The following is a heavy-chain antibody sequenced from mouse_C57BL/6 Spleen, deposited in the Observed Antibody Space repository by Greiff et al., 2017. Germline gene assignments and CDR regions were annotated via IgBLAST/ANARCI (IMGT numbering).Heavy chain of an antibody. CDR3: ARTDYDGSYWYFDV. Sequence: VKLMESGAELVRPGTSVKVSCKASGYAFTNYLIEWVKQRPGQGLEWIGVINPGSGGTNYNEKFKGKATLTADKSSSTAYMQLSSLTSEDSAVYFWARTDYDGSYWYFDVWGTGTTVTVSS. CDR1: GYAFTNYL. CDR2: INPGSGGT. V-gene: IGHV1-54*01. J-gene: IGHJ1*03. D-gene: IGHD2-3*01.